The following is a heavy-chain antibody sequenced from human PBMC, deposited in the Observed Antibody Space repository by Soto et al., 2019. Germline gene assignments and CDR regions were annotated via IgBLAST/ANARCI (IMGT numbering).Heavy chain of an antibody. CDR3: ARGTVTGSEYHYYYHGMDV. CDR1: GGTFSSYA. Sequence: SVKVSCKASGGTFSSYAIDWVRQAPGQGLEWMGGIIPLFGTTNYAQKLQGRVKLTADESTRTAYMELSTLTSEDTAVYYCARGTVTGSEYHYYYHGMDVWG. D-gene: IGHD1-1*01. CDR2: IIPLFGTT. J-gene: IGHJ6*02. V-gene: IGHV1-69*13.